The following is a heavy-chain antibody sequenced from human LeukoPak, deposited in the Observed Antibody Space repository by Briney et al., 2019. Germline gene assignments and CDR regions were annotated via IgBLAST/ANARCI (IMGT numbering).Heavy chain of an antibody. CDR3: ARGEYRSPQGGFDY. V-gene: IGHV3-23*01. D-gene: IGHD3-16*01. CDR2: ITGSGGSK. CDR1: GFTLSNYG. J-gene: IGHJ4*02. Sequence: GGSLRLPCAASGFTLSNYGMNWVRQAPGKGLEWVSGITGSGGSKYYADSVKGRFTISRDNSKNTLYLQMNSLRAEDTAVYYCARGEYRSPQGGFDYWGQGTLVTVSS.